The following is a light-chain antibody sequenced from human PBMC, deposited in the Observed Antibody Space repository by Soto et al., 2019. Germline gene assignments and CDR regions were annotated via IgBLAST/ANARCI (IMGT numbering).Light chain of an antibody. CDR3: CSYAGSSTLVV. Sequence: QSALTQPASVSGSPGQSITISCTGTSSDVGSYNLVSWYQQHPGKAPKLMIYEGSKRPSGVSNRFSGSKSGNTASLTNSGLQAEDEADYYCCSYAGSSTLVVFGGGTKFTVL. CDR2: EGS. V-gene: IGLV2-23*01. CDR1: SSDVGSYNL. J-gene: IGLJ2*01.